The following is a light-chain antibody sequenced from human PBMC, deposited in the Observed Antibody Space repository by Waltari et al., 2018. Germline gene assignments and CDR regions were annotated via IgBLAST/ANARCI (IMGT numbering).Light chain of an antibody. CDR1: HDISTN. CDR3: QQYAYVPWT. CDR2: DAS. J-gene: IGKJ1*01. V-gene: IGKV1-33*01. Sequence: DIQMTQSPSSLSASVGDRVTISCQATHDISTNLNWYQQKPGTAPKLLIYDASRLEKGVPSRFSGSGSGTEFTITITNLQPEDIATYHCQQYAYVPWTFGQGAKVEI.